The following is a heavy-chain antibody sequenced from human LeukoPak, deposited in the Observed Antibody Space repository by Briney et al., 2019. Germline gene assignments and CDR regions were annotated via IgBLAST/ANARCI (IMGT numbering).Heavy chain of an antibody. J-gene: IGHJ4*02. Sequence: GGSLRLSCVASGFTFSDFDMNWVRQAPGKGLEWVSSISTSGSNTYYADSVRGRFTISRHNAKNSIYLQLSSLRAEDSAVYYCAREVNYGARYLDHWGQGALVLVSS. CDR1: GFTFSDFD. D-gene: IGHD4/OR15-4a*01. V-gene: IGHV3-21*01. CDR2: ISTSGSNT. CDR3: AREVNYGARYLDH.